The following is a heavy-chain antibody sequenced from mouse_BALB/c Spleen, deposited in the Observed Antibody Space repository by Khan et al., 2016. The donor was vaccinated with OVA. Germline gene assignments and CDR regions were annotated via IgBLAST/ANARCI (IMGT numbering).Heavy chain of an antibody. V-gene: IGHV3-2*02. CDR2: ITNSGST. D-gene: IGHD4-1*01. J-gene: IGHJ4*01. Sequence: VQRKESGPGLVKPSQSLSLTCTVTGYSITRDYAWNWIRQFPGNKLEWMGYITNSGSTNYNPSLKSRISITRDTSKNQFFLQLNSVTTEDTATYYCASELGRYYAMDYWGQGTSVTVSS. CDR1: GYSITRDYA. CDR3: ASELGRYYAMDY.